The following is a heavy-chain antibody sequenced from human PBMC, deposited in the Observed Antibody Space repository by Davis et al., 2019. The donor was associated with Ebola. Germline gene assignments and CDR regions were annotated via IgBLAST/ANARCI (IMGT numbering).Heavy chain of an antibody. D-gene: IGHD5-24*01. CDR3: VKGRAGWLRLFDD. Sequence: SLKISCAASGFTFSSYSMNWVRQAPGEGLEWVSGISWNSDSLGYADSVKGRFTISRDNTKNSLYLQMNNVRPEDTALYYCVKGRAGWLRLFDDWGQGTQVTVSS. CDR2: ISWNSDSL. J-gene: IGHJ4*02. CDR1: GFTFSSYS. V-gene: IGHV3-9*01.